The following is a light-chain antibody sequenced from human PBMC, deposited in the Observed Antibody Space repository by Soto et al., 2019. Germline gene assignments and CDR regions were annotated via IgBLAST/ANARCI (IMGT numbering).Light chain of an antibody. CDR2: AAS. CDR1: QTISSH. V-gene: IGKV1-39*01. Sequence: DIQMTQSPSSLSASVGDGVIITCGASQTISSHLDWYQQKPGKAPNLLVYAASSLQSGVPSRFTGSGSGTDFTLTISSLQPEDLAVYFCQQYGRPPWTFGQGTKVDIK. CDR3: QQYGRPPWT. J-gene: IGKJ1*01.